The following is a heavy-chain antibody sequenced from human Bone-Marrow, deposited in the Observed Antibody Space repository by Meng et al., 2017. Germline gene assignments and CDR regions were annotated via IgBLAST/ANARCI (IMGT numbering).Heavy chain of an antibody. CDR1: GGSVYSGSYY. J-gene: IGHJ4*02. V-gene: IGHV4-61*01. Sequence: QVQLTESGPGRGSPSETLSPTCTVSGGSVYSGSYYWSWIRQPPGKGLEWIGYIYYTGTTKYNPSLKSRVTISVDTSKNQFSLNLSSVTAADTALYYCARTPGYSYGQIDSWGQGTLVTVSS. CDR3: ARTPGYSYGQIDS. CDR2: IYYTGTT. D-gene: IGHD5-18*01.